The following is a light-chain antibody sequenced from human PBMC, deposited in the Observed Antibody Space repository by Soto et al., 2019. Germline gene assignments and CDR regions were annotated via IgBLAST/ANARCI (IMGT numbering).Light chain of an antibody. V-gene: IGKV3-20*01. CDR1: QSVNSNY. J-gene: IGKJ1*01. Sequence: VLPPAAGTLSLSPGTISWISGRGSQSVNSNYLVWYQQNPGQAPRLLIYGSSIRATGIPDRFSGSGSGTDFNLTISSLQSEDFGVYYCYQYDTSPWTFGQGTTVDIK. CDR2: GSS. CDR3: YQYDTSPWT.